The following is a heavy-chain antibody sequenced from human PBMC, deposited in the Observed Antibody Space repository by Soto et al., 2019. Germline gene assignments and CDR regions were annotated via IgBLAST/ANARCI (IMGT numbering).Heavy chain of an antibody. CDR1: GGSISSSSYY. CDR2: IYYSGST. V-gene: IGHV4-39*01. J-gene: IGHJ6*04. CDR3: ARRRPSGEAGEV. D-gene: IGHD4-17*01. Sequence: PSETLSLTCTVSGGSISSSSYYWGWIRQPPGKGLEWIGSIYYSGSTYYNPSLKSRVTISVDTSKNQFSLKLSSVTAADTAVYYCARRRPSGEAGEVCGKGTTVTVSS.